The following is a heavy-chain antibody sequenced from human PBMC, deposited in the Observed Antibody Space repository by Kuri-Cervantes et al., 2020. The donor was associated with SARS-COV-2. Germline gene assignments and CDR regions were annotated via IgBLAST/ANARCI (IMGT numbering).Heavy chain of an antibody. V-gene: IGHV1-18*01. Sequence: ASVKVSCKASGGTFSSYAISWVRQAPGQGLEWMGGIIAYNGNTNYAQKLQGRVTMTTDTSTSTAYMELRSLRSDDTAVYYCAAGYSSSWYTDFDYWGQGTLVTVSS. CDR1: GGTFSSYA. CDR3: AAGYSSSWYTDFDY. D-gene: IGHD6-13*01. CDR2: IIAYNGNT. J-gene: IGHJ4*02.